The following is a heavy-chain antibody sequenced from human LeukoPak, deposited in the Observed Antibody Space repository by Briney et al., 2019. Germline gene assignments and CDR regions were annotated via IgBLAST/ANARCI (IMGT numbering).Heavy chain of an antibody. J-gene: IGHJ4*02. V-gene: IGHV4-59*01. Sequence: PSETLSLTCTVSGGSISSYYWSWIRQPPGKGLEWIGYMYYSGSTNYNPSLKSRVTISVDTSKNQLSLKLSSVTAADTAVYYCARNPRYYDILTGYSPLEYYLDYWGQGTLVTVSS. CDR1: GGSISSYY. D-gene: IGHD3-9*01. CDR2: MYYSGST. CDR3: ARNPRYYDILTGYSPLEYYLDY.